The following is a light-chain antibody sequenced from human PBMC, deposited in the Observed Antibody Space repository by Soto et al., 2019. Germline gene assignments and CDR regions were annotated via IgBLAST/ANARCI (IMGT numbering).Light chain of an antibody. V-gene: IGLV1-44*01. J-gene: IGLJ3*02. CDR3: AAWDDNLNGPL. CDR2: SDD. Sequence: QSVLTQPPSLSGTPGQRVTISCSGSNSNIGRYSVNWYQHFPGTAPKILIYSDDERPSVGPDRFSGSNSRTSASLAISGVQAEDEAAYYCAAWDDNLNGPLFGGGTKLTVL. CDR1: NSNIGRYS.